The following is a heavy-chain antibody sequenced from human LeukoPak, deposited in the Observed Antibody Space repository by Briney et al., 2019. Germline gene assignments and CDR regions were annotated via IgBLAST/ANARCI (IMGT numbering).Heavy chain of an antibody. J-gene: IGHJ5*02. CDR2: IIPIFGTA. CDR1: GGTFSSYA. V-gene: IGHV1-69*13. CDR3: ARDRRYYGSGSYYRDNWFDP. Sequence: ASVKVSCKASGGTFSSYAISWVRQAPGQGLEWMGGIIPIFGTANYAQKFQGRVTITADESTSTAYMELSSLRSEDTAVYYCARDRRYYGSGSYYRDNWFDPWGQGTLVTVSS. D-gene: IGHD3-10*01.